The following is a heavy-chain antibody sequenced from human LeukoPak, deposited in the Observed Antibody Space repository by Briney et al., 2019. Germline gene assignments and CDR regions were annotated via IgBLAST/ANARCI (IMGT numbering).Heavy chain of an antibody. CDR2: INPNSGGT. CDR1: GYTFTGYY. D-gene: IGHD3-9*01. V-gene: IGHV1-2*02. Sequence: ALVKVSCKASGYTFTGYYMHWVRQAPGQGLEWMGWINPNSGGTNYAQKFQGRVTMTRDTSISTAYMELSRLRSDDTAVYYCARENYDILTGQNYYYMDVWGKGTTVTVSS. J-gene: IGHJ6*03. CDR3: ARENYDILTGQNYYYMDV.